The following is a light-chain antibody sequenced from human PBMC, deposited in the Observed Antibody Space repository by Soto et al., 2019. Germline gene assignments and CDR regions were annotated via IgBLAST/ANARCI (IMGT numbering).Light chain of an antibody. V-gene: IGKV1-33*01. CDR3: QQYDNLYT. J-gene: IGKJ2*01. CDR1: QDISNY. CDR2: DAS. Sequence: DIQITQSPSSPSASVGDRVTITCQASQDISNYLNWYQQKPGKAPKLLIYDASNLETGVPSRFSGSGSGTDFTFTISSLQPEDIATYYCQQYDNLYTFGQGTKVDIK.